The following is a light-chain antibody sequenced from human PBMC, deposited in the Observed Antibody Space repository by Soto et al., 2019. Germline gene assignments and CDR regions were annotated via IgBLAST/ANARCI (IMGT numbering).Light chain of an antibody. CDR2: GAF. V-gene: IGKV1-39*01. J-gene: IGKJ5*01. CDR1: ENISNY. Sequence: DIQMTQSPSSLSASVGDRVTITCRTSENISNYLNWYQQKPGKAPNLLIYGAFILESGVPSRFSGSGSGTDFTLAISSVQAEDFSTYYCQHTYSRVPITFGQGTRLEIK. CDR3: QHTYSRVPIT.